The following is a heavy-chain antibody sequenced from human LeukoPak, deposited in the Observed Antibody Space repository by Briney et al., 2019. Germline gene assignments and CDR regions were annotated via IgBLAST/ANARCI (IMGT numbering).Heavy chain of an antibody. V-gene: IGHV4-39*02. J-gene: IGHJ4*02. CDR1: GGSISSSSAY. Sequence: PSETLSLTCTVSGGSISSSSAYWGWIRQPPGKGLEWIGSIYYSKNTYYNPSLKSRVTISVDTSKNQFSLKLTSVTAADTAVYYCARDRLHYDSLTGYPADWGQGTLVTVSS. D-gene: IGHD3-9*01. CDR2: IYYSKNT. CDR3: ARDRLHYDSLTGYPAD.